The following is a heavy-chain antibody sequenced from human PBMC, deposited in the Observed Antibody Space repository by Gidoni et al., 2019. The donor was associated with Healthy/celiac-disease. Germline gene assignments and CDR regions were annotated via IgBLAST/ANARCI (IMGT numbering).Heavy chain of an antibody. CDR3: AKDRVRYYYDSSGYNNWFDP. V-gene: IGHV3-9*01. Sequence: GSIGYADSVKGRFTISRDNAKNSLYLQMNSLRAEDTALYYCAKDRVRYYYDSSGYNNWFDPWRQGTLVTVSS. CDR2: GSI. J-gene: IGHJ5*02. D-gene: IGHD3-22*01.